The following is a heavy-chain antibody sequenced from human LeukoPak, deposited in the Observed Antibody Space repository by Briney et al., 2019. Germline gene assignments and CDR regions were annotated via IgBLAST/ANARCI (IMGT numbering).Heavy chain of an antibody. CDR3: ARGPMATNAFDT. Sequence: RTGLSLRLSCAASGFTFSSYAMSWVRQAPGKGLEWVSAISGSGGSTYYADSVKGRFTIPRDNAKNSLYLQMNSLRAEDTAVYYCARGPMATNAFDTWGQGTMVTVSS. CDR2: ISGSGGST. CDR1: GFTFSSYA. J-gene: IGHJ3*02. V-gene: IGHV3-23*01. D-gene: IGHD5-12*01.